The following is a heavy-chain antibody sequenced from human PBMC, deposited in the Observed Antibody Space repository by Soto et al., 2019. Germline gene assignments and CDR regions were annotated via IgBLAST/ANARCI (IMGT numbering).Heavy chain of an antibody. J-gene: IGHJ4*02. Sequence: QVQLVQSGAEMKKLGASVKVSCKASGYSFTHYYVHWVRQAPGQGLEWMGWINPYTSTTTYAPKFEGRISMTRDTAVSTAYMALSGLSSDDSALSVCACASGSPLTVYAALGFWGQGTLVAVSS. CDR3: ACASGSPLTVYAALGF. CDR1: GYSFTHYY. CDR2: INPYTSTT. V-gene: IGHV1-2*02. D-gene: IGHD2-8*01.